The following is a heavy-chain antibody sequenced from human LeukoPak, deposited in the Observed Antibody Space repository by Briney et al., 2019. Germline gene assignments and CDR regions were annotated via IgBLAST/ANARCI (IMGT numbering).Heavy chain of an antibody. CDR2: INPNSGGT. CDR3: ASLHFDWLLPDY. CDR1: GYTFTSYD. J-gene: IGHJ4*02. V-gene: IGHV1-2*02. D-gene: IGHD3-9*01. Sequence: ASVKVSCKASGYTFTSYDINWVRQAPGQGLGWMGWINPNSGGTNYAQKFQGRVTMTRDTSISTAYMELSRLRSDDTAVYYCASLHFDWLLPDYWGQGTLVTVSS.